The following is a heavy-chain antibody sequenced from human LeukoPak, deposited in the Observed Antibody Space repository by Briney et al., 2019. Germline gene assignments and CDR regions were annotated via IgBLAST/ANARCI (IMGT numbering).Heavy chain of an antibody. CDR2: IYYRGST. V-gene: IGHV4-31*03. D-gene: IGHD3-16*01. CDR1: GGSISSGGYY. J-gene: IGHJ6*03. Sequence: KASETLSLTCTVSGGSISSGGYYWPWIRQHPGKGLEWIGYIYYRGSTYYNPSLKSRVTISVDTSKNQFSLKLSFVTAADTALYYCAREVIDPDGGGFYFYYMDVWGKGTTVTVSS. CDR3: AREVIDPDGGGFYFYYMDV.